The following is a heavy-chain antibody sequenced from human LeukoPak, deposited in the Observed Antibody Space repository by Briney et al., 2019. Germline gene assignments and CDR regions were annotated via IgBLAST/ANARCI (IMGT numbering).Heavy chain of an antibody. D-gene: IGHD4-17*01. CDR3: ATDLFLYYTVTPHWFDP. V-gene: IGHV3-23*01. CDR2: ISGSGGST. CDR1: GFTFSSYA. J-gene: IGHJ5*02. Sequence: PGGSLRLSCAASGFTFSSYAMSWVRQAPGKGLEWVSAISGSGGSTYYADSVKGRFTISRDNSKNTLYLQMNSLRAEDTAVYYCATDLFLYYTVTPHWFDPWGQGTLVTVSS.